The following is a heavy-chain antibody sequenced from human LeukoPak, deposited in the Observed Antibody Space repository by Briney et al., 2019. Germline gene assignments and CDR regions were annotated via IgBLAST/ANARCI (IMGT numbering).Heavy chain of an antibody. CDR1: GFTFSSYG. J-gene: IGHJ6*03. Sequence: PGGSLRLSCATSGFTFSSYGMNWVRQAPGKGLEWLASIRSHNSDTYYADSVKGRFTISRDNSKNTLYLQMSSLRAEDTAVYYCAKDGGEYYDILTGYYPRLYYMDVWGKGTTVTISS. CDR2: IRSHNSDT. V-gene: IGHV3-30*02. CDR3: AKDGGEYYDILTGYYPRLYYMDV. D-gene: IGHD3-9*01.